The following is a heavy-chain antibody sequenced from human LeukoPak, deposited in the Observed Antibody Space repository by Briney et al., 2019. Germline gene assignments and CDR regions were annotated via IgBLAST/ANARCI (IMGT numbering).Heavy chain of an antibody. CDR2: ISSDENTK. Sequence: PGGSLRLSCAASGFTFSTYAMHWVRQAPGKGLEWVAIISSDENTKYYADSVRGRFTVSRDNSKNTLYLQMNSLRAEDTAVYYCTKEESYKYDSWGQGTLVTVSS. V-gene: IGHV3-30*04. CDR1: GFTFSTYA. D-gene: IGHD3-16*01. J-gene: IGHJ5*02. CDR3: TKEESYKYDS.